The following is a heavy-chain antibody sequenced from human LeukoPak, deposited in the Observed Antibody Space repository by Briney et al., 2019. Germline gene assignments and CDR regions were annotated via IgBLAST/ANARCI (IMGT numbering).Heavy chain of an antibody. Sequence: SETLSLTCTVSGGSISSYYWSWIRQPPGKGLEWIGYIYTSGSTNYNPSLKSRVTISVHTSKTQSSLKLSSVTAADTAVYYCARHRNSLNGYPYYFDYWGQGTLVTVSS. CDR3: ARHRNSLNGYPYYFDY. CDR1: GGSISSYY. CDR2: IYTSGST. D-gene: IGHD5-18*01. V-gene: IGHV4-4*09. J-gene: IGHJ4*02.